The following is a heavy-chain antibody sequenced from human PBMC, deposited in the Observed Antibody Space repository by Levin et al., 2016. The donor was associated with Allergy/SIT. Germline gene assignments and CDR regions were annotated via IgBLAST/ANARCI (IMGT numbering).Heavy chain of an antibody. J-gene: IGHJ2*01. CDR1: GGSLSDYY. CDR2: INQSGTT. Sequence: GSLRLSCGVYGGSLSDYYWTWLRQPPGKGLEWIGEINQSGTTNSNPSLKSRVTISIDTSKNEFSLKLTSVTAADMGVYYCARYGNPLGFPYWYFNLWGRGTLVAVSS. V-gene: IGHV4-34*01. CDR3: ARYGNPLGFPYWYFNL. D-gene: IGHD4-23*01.